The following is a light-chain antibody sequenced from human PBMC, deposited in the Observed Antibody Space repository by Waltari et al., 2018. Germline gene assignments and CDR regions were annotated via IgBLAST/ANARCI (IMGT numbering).Light chain of an antibody. CDR1: NIGSKS. CDR3: QVWDSSSDHPV. J-gene: IGLJ6*01. Sequence: SYVLTQPPSVSVVPGKTAAITCGGNNIGSKSVHWYQQKPGQAPVLVIYNDSDRPSGIPERFSGSNSGNTATLTISRVEAGDEADYYCQVWDSSSDHPVFGSGTKVTVL. V-gene: IGLV3-21*04. CDR2: NDS.